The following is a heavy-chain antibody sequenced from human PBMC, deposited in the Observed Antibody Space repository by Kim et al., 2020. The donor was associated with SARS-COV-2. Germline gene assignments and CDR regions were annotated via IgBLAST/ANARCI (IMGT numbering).Heavy chain of an antibody. CDR3: ARGVTY. V-gene: IGHV3-23*01. D-gene: IGHD2-21*02. CDR1: GLTFGTYV. J-gene: IGHJ4*02. CDR2: ITSNGIT. Sequence: GGSLRLSCVASGLTFGTYVVAWVRQAPGKGLEWVSGITSNGITSYIDSVKGRFTISRDNSKNTMYLQMNNLRADDTALYFCARGVTYWGQGTLVTVSP.